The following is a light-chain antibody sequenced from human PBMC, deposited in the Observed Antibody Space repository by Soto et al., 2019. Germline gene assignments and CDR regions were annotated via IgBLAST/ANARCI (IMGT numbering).Light chain of an antibody. CDR1: QSVSSN. CDR2: GAS. V-gene: IGKV3-15*01. Sequence: EIVMTQSPATLSVSPGERATLSCRASQSVSSNLAWYQQTPGQAPRLLIYGASTRATDIPARFSGSGSGTEFTLTISSLQSEDFAVYYCQQYNNWPRTFGQGTKLEIK. J-gene: IGKJ2*01. CDR3: QQYNNWPRT.